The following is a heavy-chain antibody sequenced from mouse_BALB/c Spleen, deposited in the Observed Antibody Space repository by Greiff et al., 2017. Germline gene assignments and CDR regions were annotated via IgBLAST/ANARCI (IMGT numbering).Heavy chain of an antibody. D-gene: IGHD1-1*02. V-gene: IGHV7-3*02. Sequence: EVHLVESGGGLVQPGGSLRLSCATSGFTFTDYYMSWVRQPPGKALEWLGFIRNKANGYTTEYSASVKGRFTISRDNSQSILYLQMNTLRAEDSATYYCARDKDWCDYWGQGTTLTVSS. CDR3: ARDKDWCDY. J-gene: IGHJ2*01. CDR2: IRNKANGYTT. CDR1: GFTFTDYY.